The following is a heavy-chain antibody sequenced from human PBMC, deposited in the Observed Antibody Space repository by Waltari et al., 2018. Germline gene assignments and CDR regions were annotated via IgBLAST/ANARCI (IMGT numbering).Heavy chain of an antibody. CDR3: AKDPAGDVGY. D-gene: IGHD7-27*01. V-gene: IGHV3-9*01. J-gene: IGHJ4*02. Sequence: EVQLVESGGGLVQPGRSLRLSCAASGFTFDDYAMHWVRQAPGKGLEWVSGISWNSGSIGYADSEKGRFTISRDNAKNSLYLQMNSLRAEDTALYYCAKDPAGDVGYWGQGTLVTVSS. CDR1: GFTFDDYA. CDR2: ISWNSGSI.